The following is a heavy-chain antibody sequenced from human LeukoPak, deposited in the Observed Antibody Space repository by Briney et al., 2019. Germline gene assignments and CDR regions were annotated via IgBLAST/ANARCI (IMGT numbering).Heavy chain of an antibody. J-gene: IGHJ4*02. D-gene: IGHD3-10*01. CDR2: ISNVETNT. CDR1: GFTFSNYA. Sequence: GGSLSLSCAASGFTFSNYAMHWVRQAPGKGLEWVAVISNVETNTYDADSVKGRFTISRDNSKNTLYLQLNSLRAEDTSVYYCARDSTYYYASGSSGPHYFDYWGQGTLVTVSS. V-gene: IGHV3-30*01. CDR3: ARDSTYYYASGSSGPHYFDY.